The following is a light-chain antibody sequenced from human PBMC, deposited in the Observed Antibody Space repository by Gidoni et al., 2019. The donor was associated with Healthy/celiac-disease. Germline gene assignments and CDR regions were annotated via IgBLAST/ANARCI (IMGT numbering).Light chain of an antibody. CDR1: SSDVGSYNL. CDR2: EVS. Sequence: QSALTQPASVSGSPGQSITISCTGTSSDVGSYNLVSWYQQHPGKAPKLMIYEVSKRPSGVSNRFSGSTSGNTASLTISGLQAEDEADYYCCSYAGSSTALWVFGTGTKVTVL. J-gene: IGLJ1*01. CDR3: CSYAGSSTALWV. V-gene: IGLV2-23*02.